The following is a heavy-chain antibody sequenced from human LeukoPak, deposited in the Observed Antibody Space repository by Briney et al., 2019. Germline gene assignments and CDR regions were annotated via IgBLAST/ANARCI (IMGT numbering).Heavy chain of an antibody. CDR2: ISGSGGST. CDR3: AKDRGWYFFDY. J-gene: IGHJ4*02. D-gene: IGHD6-19*01. V-gene: IGHV3-23*01. CDR1: GFTFSSYA. Sequence: GGSLTLSCAATGFTFSSYAMSWVRQAPGKGLEWVSAISGSGGSTYYADSVKGRFTISRDNSKNTLYLQMNSLRAEDTAVYYCAKDRGWYFFDYWGQGTLVTVSS.